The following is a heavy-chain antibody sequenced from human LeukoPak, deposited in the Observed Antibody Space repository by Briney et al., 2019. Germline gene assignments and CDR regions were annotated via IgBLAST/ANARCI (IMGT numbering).Heavy chain of an antibody. D-gene: IGHD5-18*01. J-gene: IGHJ6*03. CDR3: ARTTEGGYTYDYFYYYYMDV. Sequence: PSETLSLTCAVSGGSISSGGHSWSWIRQPPGKGLEWIGYISYSGSTYYKPSLKSRVTISVDTSKNQFSLKLSSVTAADTAVYYCARTTEGGYTYDYFYYYYMDVWGKGTTVTISS. V-gene: IGHV4-30-4*07. CDR1: GGSISSGGHS. CDR2: ISYSGST.